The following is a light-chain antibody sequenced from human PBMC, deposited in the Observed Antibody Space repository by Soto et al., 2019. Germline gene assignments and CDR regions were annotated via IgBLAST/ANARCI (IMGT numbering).Light chain of an antibody. CDR2: LGS. Sequence: DIVMTQSPLSLPVTPGEPASISCRSSQSLLHSNGYNYLDWYLQKPGQSPQLLIYLGSNRAFEVPDRFSGSGSGTDYTLKISRVEAENVWVYYCIQPDQSGTFSQGTKFE. CDR1: QSLLHSNGYNY. J-gene: IGKJ1*01. CDR3: IQPDQSGT. V-gene: IGKV2-28*01.